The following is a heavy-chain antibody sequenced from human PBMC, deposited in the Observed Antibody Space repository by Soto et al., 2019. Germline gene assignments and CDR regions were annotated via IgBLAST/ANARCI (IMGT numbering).Heavy chain of an antibody. D-gene: IGHD3-3*01. CDR3: GRDLATIFGGAY. V-gene: IGHV3-30*03. Sequence: GGSLRLSCAAPGFTFSSYGMHWVRQAPGKGLEWVALISYDGSYKYYADSVQGRFTISRDNSKNTLYLQMDSLYTGDTAVYYCGRDLATIFGGAYWGQGTLVTVSS. CDR1: GFTFSSYG. CDR2: ISYDGSYK. J-gene: IGHJ4*02.